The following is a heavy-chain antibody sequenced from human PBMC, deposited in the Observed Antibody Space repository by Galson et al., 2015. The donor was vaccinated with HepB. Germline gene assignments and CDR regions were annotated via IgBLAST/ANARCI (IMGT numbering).Heavy chain of an antibody. D-gene: IGHD5-24*01. CDR3: ARDSEMGLNWFDP. CDR2: IYYSGST. V-gene: IGHV4-59*01. J-gene: IGHJ5*02. CDR1: GGSISSYY. Sequence: SETLSLTCTVSGGSISSYYWSWIRQPPGKGLEWIGYIYYSGSTNYNPSLKSRVTISVDTSKNQFSLKLSSVTAADTAVYYCARDSEMGLNWFDPWGQGTLVTVSS.